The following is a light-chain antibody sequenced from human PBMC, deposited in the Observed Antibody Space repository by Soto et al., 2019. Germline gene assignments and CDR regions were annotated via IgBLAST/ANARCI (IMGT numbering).Light chain of an antibody. CDR1: QSVSSY. CDR2: DAS. J-gene: IGKJ4*01. V-gene: IGKV3-11*01. CDR3: QQRSNWTPGLT. Sequence: DIVLTQSPATLSLSPGDRATLSCRASQSVSSYLAWYQQTPGQAPRLLIYDASNRATGLPARFSGSGSGTDFTLAICILEPEDFAVYYCQQRSNWTPGLTFGVENNVAIK.